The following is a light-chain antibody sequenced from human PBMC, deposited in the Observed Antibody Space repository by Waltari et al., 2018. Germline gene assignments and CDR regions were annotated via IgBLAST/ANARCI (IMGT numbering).Light chain of an antibody. CDR2: DAS. J-gene: IGKJ4*01. V-gene: IGKV1-33*01. CDR3: QQCENLSLT. Sequence: DIQMTQSPSSLSASLGDRVTLTCQASQDIKKCLNWYQQTPGKAPKLLIYDASSLQTGVPSRFSGSGFGTDFTFTISSLQPEDFATYYCQQCENLSLTFGGGTKVGIK. CDR1: QDIKKC.